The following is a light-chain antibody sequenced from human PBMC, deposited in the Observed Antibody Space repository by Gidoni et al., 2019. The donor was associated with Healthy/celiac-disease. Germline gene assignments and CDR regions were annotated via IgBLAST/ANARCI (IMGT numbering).Light chain of an antibody. J-gene: IGKJ3*01. CDR2: DAS. CDR3: QHRSNWPT. V-gene: IGKV3-11*01. CDR1: QSVSSN. Sequence: EIVLTQSPATLSLSPGERATLSCRASQSVSSNLAWYQQKPGQAPRLLIYDASNRATGIPARFSGSGSGTDFTLTISSLEPEDFAVYYCQHRSNWPTCXPXTKVDIK.